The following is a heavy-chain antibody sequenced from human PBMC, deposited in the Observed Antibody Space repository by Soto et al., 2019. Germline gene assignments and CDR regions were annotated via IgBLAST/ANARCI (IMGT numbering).Heavy chain of an antibody. J-gene: IGHJ4*02. CDR1: GYTFSTYD. CDR3: ARISSSSHYFDY. V-gene: IGHV1-18*01. Sequence: ASVKVSCKAPGYTFSTYDISWVRQAPGQGLEWMGWISAYNGYTNYAQKLQGRVTMTTDTSTSTAYMELRSLRSDDTAVYYCARISSSSHYFDYWGQGTLVTVSS. CDR2: ISAYNGYT. D-gene: IGHD6-6*01.